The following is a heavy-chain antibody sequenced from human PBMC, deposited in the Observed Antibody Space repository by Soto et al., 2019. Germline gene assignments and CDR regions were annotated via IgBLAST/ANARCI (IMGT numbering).Heavy chain of an antibody. D-gene: IGHD6-6*01. CDR1: GYTFTSYG. J-gene: IGHJ6*02. CDR3: ARDWYSSSSYYYYYRMDV. CDR2: ISAYNGNT. V-gene: IGHV1-18*04. Sequence: ASVKVSCKASGYTFTSYGISWVRQAPGQGLEWMGWISAYNGNTNYAQKLQGRVTMTTDTSTSTAYMELRSLRSDDTAVYYCARDWYSSSSYYYYYRMDVWGQGTTVTVSS.